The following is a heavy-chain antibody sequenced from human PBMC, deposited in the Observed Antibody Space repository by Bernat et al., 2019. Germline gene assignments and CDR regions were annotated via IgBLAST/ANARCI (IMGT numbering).Heavy chain of an antibody. CDR3: ASTYSSGWLDAFDI. D-gene: IGHD6-19*01. CDR2: IYYSGST. V-gene: IGHV4-39*01. Sequence: QLQLQESGPGLVKPSETLSLTCTVSGGSISSSSYYWGWIRQPPGKGLEWIGSIYYSGSTYYNPSLKSRVTISIDTSKNQFSLKLSSVTAADTAVYYCASTYSSGWLDAFDIWGQGTMVTVSS. CDR1: GGSISSSSYY. J-gene: IGHJ3*02.